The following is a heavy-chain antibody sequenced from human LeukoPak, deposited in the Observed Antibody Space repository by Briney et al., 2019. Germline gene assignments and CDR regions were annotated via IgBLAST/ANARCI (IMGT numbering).Heavy chain of an antibody. J-gene: IGHJ4*02. CDR3: ARVYYDILTGYHTGPDY. V-gene: IGHV3-33*01. Sequence: GRSLRLSCAASGFTFSGYGKHWVRQAPGKGLEWVAVIWYDGSNKYYADSVKGRFTISRDNSKNTLYLQMNSLRAEDTAVYYCARVYYDILTGYHTGPDYWGQGTLVTVSS. CDR1: GFTFSGYG. CDR2: IWYDGSNK. D-gene: IGHD3-9*01.